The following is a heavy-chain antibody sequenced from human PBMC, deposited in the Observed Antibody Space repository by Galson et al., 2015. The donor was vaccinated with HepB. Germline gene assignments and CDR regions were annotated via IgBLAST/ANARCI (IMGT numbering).Heavy chain of an antibody. J-gene: IGHJ4*02. D-gene: IGHD4-17*01. CDR3: ERGAWGDGDEGFYFDY. CDR2: IYYGGIT. Sequence: ETLSLTCTVSSGPISSSDYYWGWVRQPPGKGLEWIGNIYYGGITSYNPSLKSRVTISVDTSKKQFSLKLTSVTAADTAVYYWERGAWGDGDEGFYFDYWGQGTLVTVSS. CDR1: SGPISSSDYY. V-gene: IGHV4-39*07.